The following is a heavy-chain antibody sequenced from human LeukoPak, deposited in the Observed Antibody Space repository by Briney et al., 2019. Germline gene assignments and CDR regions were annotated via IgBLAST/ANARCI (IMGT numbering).Heavy chain of an antibody. CDR2: INPNSGGT. J-gene: IGHJ4*02. CDR3: ARQVVTRPFDY. CDR1: GYTFTDYS. Sequence: GASVKVSCKASGYTFTDYSMHWVRQAPGQGLEWMGWINPNSGGTNYARRFQGRVTMTSDTSISTAYMEVSSLRSEDTAVYYCARQVVTRPFDYWGQGTLVTVSS. V-gene: IGHV1-2*02. D-gene: IGHD4-23*01.